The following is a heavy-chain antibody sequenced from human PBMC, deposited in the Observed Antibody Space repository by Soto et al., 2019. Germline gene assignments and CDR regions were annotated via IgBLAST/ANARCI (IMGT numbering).Heavy chain of an antibody. D-gene: IGHD4-17*01. V-gene: IGHV4-31*03. Sequence: SETLALTCTVSGGSISSGGYYWSWIRQHPGKGLEWIGYIYYSGSTYYNPSLKSRVTISVDTSKNQFSLKLSSVTAADTAVYYCAHRDYFFLDAFDIWGQGTMVTVSS. J-gene: IGHJ3*02. CDR3: AHRDYFFLDAFDI. CDR2: IYYSGST. CDR1: GGSISSGGYY.